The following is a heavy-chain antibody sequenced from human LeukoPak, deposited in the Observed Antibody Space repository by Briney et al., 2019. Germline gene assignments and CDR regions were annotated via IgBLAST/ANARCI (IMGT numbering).Heavy chain of an antibody. Sequence: PGGSLRLSCAASGFTFDDHAVHWVRHAPGKGLDWVSGFNWNSDSIGDAASVKGRFTISGDNSKNTLYLQMNSLRAEDTAVYYCARVPYGNYHYYYRDVWGKGTTVTVSS. V-gene: IGHV3-9*01. D-gene: IGHD3-10*01. CDR1: GFTFDDHA. CDR2: FNWNSDSI. J-gene: IGHJ6*03. CDR3: ARVPYGNYHYYYRDV.